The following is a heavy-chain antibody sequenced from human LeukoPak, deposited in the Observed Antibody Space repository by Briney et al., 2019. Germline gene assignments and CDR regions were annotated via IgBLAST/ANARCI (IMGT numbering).Heavy chain of an antibody. Sequence: PGRSLRLSCAASGFTFSSYAMHWVRQAPGKGLEWVAVISYDGSNKYYADSVKGRFTISRDNSKNTLYLQMNSLRAEDTAVYYCARDSSFRQWLKYYYGMDAWGQGTTVTVSS. CDR1: GFTFSSYA. CDR2: ISYDGSNK. J-gene: IGHJ6*02. V-gene: IGHV3-30-3*01. CDR3: ARDSSFRQWLKYYYGMDA. D-gene: IGHD6-19*01.